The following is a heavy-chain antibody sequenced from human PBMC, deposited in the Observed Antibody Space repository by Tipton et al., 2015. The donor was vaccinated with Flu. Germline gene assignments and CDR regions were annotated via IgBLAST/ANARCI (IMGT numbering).Heavy chain of an antibody. CDR3: ARLCSGGSCSLDY. Sequence: TLSLTCAVYSGPFSGYYWSWIRQPPGKGLEWIGEIDHTGRTNYNPSLKSRVTMSVDTSKNQFSLRLTSVTAADTAVYYCARLCSGGSCSLDYWGQGTLVTVSS. CDR1: SGPFSGYY. V-gene: IGHV4-34*01. CDR2: IDHTGRT. J-gene: IGHJ4*02. D-gene: IGHD2-15*01.